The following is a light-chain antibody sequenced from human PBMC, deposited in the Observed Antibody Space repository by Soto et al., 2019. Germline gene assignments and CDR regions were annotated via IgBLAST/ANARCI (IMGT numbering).Light chain of an antibody. CDR1: SSDVGGYNY. J-gene: IGLJ2*01. Sequence: QSALTQPPSASGSPGQSVTISCTGTSSDVGGYNYVSWYQQHPGKAPKLMIYEVSNRPSGVSNRFSGSKSGNTASLTISGLQAEDEADYYCSSYTSGSTVIFGGGTKLTVL. CDR2: EVS. V-gene: IGLV2-14*01. CDR3: SSYTSGSTVI.